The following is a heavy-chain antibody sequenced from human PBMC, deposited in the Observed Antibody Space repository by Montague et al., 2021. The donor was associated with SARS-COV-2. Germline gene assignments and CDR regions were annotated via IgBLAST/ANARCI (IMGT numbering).Heavy chain of an antibody. CDR3: AKRGATSPFDS. J-gene: IGHJ4*02. V-gene: IGHV3-23*03. D-gene: IGHD1-26*01. CDR1: GFTFSSYA. CDR2: IYSDDSST. Sequence: SLRLSCAASGFTFSSYAMSWVRQAPGKGLEWVSVIYSDDSSTYYADSVKGRFTISRDNSKNTLYLQMNSLRAEDTAVYYCAKRGATSPFDSWGQGTLVTVSS.